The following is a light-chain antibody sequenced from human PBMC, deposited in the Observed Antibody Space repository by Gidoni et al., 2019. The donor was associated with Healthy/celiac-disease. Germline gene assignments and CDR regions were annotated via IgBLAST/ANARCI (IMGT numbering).Light chain of an antibody. CDR2: DSS. Sequence: EVVFTESAATLSLSPGERATLSCRASQSVSSYLAWYQQKPGQAPRLLIYDSSNRAPGTPASFSGSASVTSSTLTISSLEPEDFVVYYCQQRSTWLITFGQGTRLEIK. CDR3: QQRSTWLIT. CDR1: QSVSSY. V-gene: IGKV3-11*01. J-gene: IGKJ5*01.